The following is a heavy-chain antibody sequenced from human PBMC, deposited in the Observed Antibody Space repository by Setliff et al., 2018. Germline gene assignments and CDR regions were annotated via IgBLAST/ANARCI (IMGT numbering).Heavy chain of an antibody. CDR3: VRDTTSGWMLTN. V-gene: IGHV3-20*04. D-gene: IGHD6-25*01. J-gene: IGHJ4*02. CDR2: INWNGGST. Sequence: SLRLSCAASGFTFDDYGMSWVRQAPGKGLEWVSGINWNGGSTGYADSVRGRFTISRDNARDSLYLQMNSLGAEDTAVYYCVRDTTSGWMLTNWGQGTLVTVSS. CDR1: GFTFDDYG.